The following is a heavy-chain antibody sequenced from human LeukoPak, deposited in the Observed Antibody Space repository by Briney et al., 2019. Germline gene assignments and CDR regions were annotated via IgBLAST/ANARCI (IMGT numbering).Heavy chain of an antibody. V-gene: IGHV3-48*03. Sequence: PGGSLRLSCAASGFTFSSYEMNWVRQAPGKGLEWVSYIGSSGSTIYYADSVKGRFTISRDNAKNSLYLQMNSLRAEDTAVYYCARDYGDYELDYWGQGTLVTVSS. CDR3: ARDYGDYELDY. D-gene: IGHD4-17*01. CDR2: IGSSGSTI. CDR1: GFTFSSYE. J-gene: IGHJ4*02.